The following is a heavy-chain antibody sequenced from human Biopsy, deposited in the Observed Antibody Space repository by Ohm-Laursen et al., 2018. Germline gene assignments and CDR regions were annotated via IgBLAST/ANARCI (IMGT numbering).Heavy chain of an antibody. V-gene: IGHV3-9*01. D-gene: IGHD3-22*01. CDR1: GFAFSYYG. Sequence: RSLRLSCAASGFAFSYYGLHWVRHVPGKGLEWVSGISWSSAHIDYADSVKGRFTISRDNAKKSLYLQMNSLRAEDTALYYCVKATASYDSRGYYYDYWGQGTLVTVSS. CDR2: ISWSSAHI. CDR3: VKATASYDSRGYYYDY. J-gene: IGHJ4*02.